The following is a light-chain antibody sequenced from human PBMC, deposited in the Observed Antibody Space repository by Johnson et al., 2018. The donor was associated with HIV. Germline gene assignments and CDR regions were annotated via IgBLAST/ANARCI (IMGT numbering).Light chain of an antibody. Sequence: QSVLTQPPSVSAAPGQKVTISCSGSSSNIGNNYVSWYQQLPGTAPKLLIYENNKRPSGIPDRFSGSKSCTSATLGITGLQTGDEADYYCGTWDSSLRGVFGTGTKFTVL. V-gene: IGLV1-51*02. CDR1: SSNIGNNY. CDR3: GTWDSSLRGV. CDR2: ENN. J-gene: IGLJ1*01.